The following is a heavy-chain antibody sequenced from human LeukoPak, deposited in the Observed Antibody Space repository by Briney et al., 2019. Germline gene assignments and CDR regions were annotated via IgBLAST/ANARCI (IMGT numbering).Heavy chain of an antibody. CDR2: ISPYNSNT. CDR1: GYTFSSYG. Sequence: ASVKVSCKASGYTFSSYGISWVRQAPGQGLEWMGWISPYNSNTYYAQNLQGRVTMTTDTSTSTTYMELRSLRSEDTAVYYCAVGGGGYNSDAFDIWGQGTMVTVSS. J-gene: IGHJ3*02. CDR3: AVGGGGYNSDAFDI. V-gene: IGHV1-18*01. D-gene: IGHD5-24*01.